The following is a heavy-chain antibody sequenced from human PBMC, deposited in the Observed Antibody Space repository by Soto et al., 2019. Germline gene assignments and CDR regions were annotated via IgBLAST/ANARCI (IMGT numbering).Heavy chain of an antibody. CDR3: ASETYYYDSSGYSLQAFSPFQH. D-gene: IGHD3-22*01. J-gene: IGHJ1*01. Sequence: QVQLVQSGAEVKKPGSSVKVSCKASGGTFSSYAISWVRQAPGQGLEWMGGIIPIFGTANYAQKFQGRVTITADESTSTAYMELSSLRSEDTAVYYCASETYYYDSSGYSLQAFSPFQHWGQGTLVTVSS. CDR1: GGTFSSYA. CDR2: IIPIFGTA. V-gene: IGHV1-69*01.